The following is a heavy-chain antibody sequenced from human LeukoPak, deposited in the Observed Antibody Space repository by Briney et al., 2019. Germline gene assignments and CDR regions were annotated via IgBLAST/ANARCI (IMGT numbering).Heavy chain of an antibody. CDR3: VKDRGSSGWFDS. Sequence: AGSLRLSCSASGFTFSSYARHWVRQTPGKGLEHVSTISSTGDSTYYAYSMKGKFTISKDNSKDTLFLHMSSLRAEDTAVYYCVKDRGSSGWFDSWGQGTLVTVSS. V-gene: IGHV3-64D*09. D-gene: IGHD3-22*01. CDR1: GFTFSSYA. J-gene: IGHJ5*02. CDR2: ISSTGDST.